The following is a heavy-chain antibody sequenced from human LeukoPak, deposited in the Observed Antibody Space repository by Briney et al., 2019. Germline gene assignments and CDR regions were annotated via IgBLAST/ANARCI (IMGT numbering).Heavy chain of an antibody. CDR1: GGSISSYY. J-gene: IGHJ3*02. CDR3: ARGGELLVNVDAFDI. Sequence: SETLSLTCTVSGGSISSYYWSWIRQPAGKGLEWIGRIYTSGSTNYNPSLKSRVTISVDTSKNQFSLKLSSVTAADTAVYYCARGGELLVNVDAFDIWGQGTMVTVSS. D-gene: IGHD1-26*01. V-gene: IGHV4-4*07. CDR2: IYTSGST.